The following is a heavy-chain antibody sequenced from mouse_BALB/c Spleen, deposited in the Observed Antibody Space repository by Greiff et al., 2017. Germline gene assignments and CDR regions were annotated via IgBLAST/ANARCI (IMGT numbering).Heavy chain of an antibody. CDR1: GFTFSSFG. Sequence: EVKLVESGGGLVQPGGSRKLSCAAPGFTFSSFGMPWVRQAPEKGLEWVAYISSGSSTIYYADTVKGRFTISRDNPKNTLFLQMTSLRSEDAAMYYCARSPSTNYAMDYWGQGTSVTVSS. CDR2: ISSGSSTI. CDR3: ARSPSTNYAMDY. V-gene: IGHV5-17*02. J-gene: IGHJ4*01. D-gene: IGHD1-1*01.